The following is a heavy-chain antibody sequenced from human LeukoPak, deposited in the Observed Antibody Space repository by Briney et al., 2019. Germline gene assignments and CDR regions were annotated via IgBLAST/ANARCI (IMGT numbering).Heavy chain of an antibody. CDR3: ARSPLYGDKNLIDY. V-gene: IGHV4-4*07. J-gene: IGHJ4*02. Sequence: PSETLSLTCTVSGGSISSYYWSWIRQPPGKGLEWIGRIYTSGSTNYNPSLKSRVTMSVDTSKNQFSLKLSSVTAADTAVYYCARSPLYGDKNLIDYWGQGTLVTVSS. D-gene: IGHD4-17*01. CDR1: GGSISSYY. CDR2: IYTSGST.